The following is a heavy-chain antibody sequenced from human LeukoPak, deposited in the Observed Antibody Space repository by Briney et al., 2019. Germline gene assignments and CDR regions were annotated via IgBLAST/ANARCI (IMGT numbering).Heavy chain of an antibody. Sequence: PGGSLRLSCAASGFTFSSYGMHWVRQAPGKGLEWVAFIRYDGSNKYYADSVKGRFTISRDNSKNTLYLQMNSLRAEDTAVYYCAKGVRLLEWSPFDYWGQGTLVTVSS. J-gene: IGHJ4*02. CDR1: GFTFSSYG. D-gene: IGHD3-3*01. V-gene: IGHV3-30*02. CDR2: IRYDGSNK. CDR3: AKGVRLLEWSPFDY.